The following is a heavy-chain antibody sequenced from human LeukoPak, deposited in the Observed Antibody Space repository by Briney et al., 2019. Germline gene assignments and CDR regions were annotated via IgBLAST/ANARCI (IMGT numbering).Heavy chain of an antibody. CDR3: ARGRQTAMVRKLNWFDP. J-gene: IGHJ5*02. Sequence: SETLSLTCAVYGGSFSGYYWSWIRQPPGKGLEWIGEINHSGSTNYNPSLKSRVTISVDTSKNQFSLKLSSVTAADTAVYYCARGRQTAMVRKLNWFDPWGQGTLATVSS. CDR2: INHSGST. D-gene: IGHD5-18*01. V-gene: IGHV4-34*01. CDR1: GGSFSGYY.